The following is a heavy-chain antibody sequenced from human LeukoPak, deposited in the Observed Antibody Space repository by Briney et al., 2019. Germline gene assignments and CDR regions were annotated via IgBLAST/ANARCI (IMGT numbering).Heavy chain of an antibody. J-gene: IGHJ6*02. Sequence: ASVKVSCKASGYTLTSYGISWVRQAPGQGLEWMGWISAYNGNTNYAQKLQGRVTMTTDTSTSTAYMELRSLRSDDTAVYYCARDGIVVVAGDYYYYGMDVWGQGTTVTVSS. CDR3: ARDGIVVVAGDYYYYGMDV. V-gene: IGHV1-18*01. D-gene: IGHD3-22*01. CDR1: GYTLTSYG. CDR2: ISAYNGNT.